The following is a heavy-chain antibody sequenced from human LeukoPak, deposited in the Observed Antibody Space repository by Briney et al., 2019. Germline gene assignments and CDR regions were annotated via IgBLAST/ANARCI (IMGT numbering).Heavy chain of an antibody. CDR2: ISGSGGST. D-gene: IGHD4-23*01. V-gene: IGHV3-23*01. CDR1: GFTFSSQA. Sequence: GGPLRLSCAASGFTFSSQAMSWVRQAPGKGLEWVSAISGSGGSTYYADSVKGRFTISRDNSKNTLYLQMNSLRAEDTAVYYCASPGNSADYYYYGMDVWGQGTTVTVSS. J-gene: IGHJ6*02. CDR3: ASPGNSADYYYYGMDV.